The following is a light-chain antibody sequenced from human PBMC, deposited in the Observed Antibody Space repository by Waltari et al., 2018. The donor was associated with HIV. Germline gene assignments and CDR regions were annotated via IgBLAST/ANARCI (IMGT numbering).Light chain of an antibody. J-gene: IGLJ2*01. CDR2: EVS. CDR3: CSYVGVVNSFVL. Sequence: QPALTQPAPVSGSPGQSITIPCTGPSSNLVPWSQQPPGKAPKLIIYEVSKRPSGVSDRFSASKSGNTASLTISGLQAEDEADYHCCSYVGVVNSFVLFGGGTKLTVL. V-gene: IGLV2-23*02. CDR1: SSNL.